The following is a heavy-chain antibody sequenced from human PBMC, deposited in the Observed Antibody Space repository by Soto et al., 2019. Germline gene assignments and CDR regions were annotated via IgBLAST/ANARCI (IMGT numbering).Heavy chain of an antibody. Sequence: SVKVSCKASGGTFSSYTISWVRQAPGQGLEWMGRIIPILGIANYAQKFQGRVTITADKSTSTAYMELSSLRSEDTAVYYCARETAQYLTPGIIDYWGQGTLVTVSS. V-gene: IGHV1-69*04. CDR3: ARETAQYLTPGIIDY. D-gene: IGHD2-2*01. J-gene: IGHJ4*02. CDR2: IIPILGIA. CDR1: GGTFSSYT.